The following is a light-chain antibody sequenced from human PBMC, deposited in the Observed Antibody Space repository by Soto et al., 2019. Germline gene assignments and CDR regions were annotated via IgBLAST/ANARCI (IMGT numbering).Light chain of an antibody. J-gene: IGKJ2*01. Sequence: DFVMTQAPDSLAVSLGERATINCKSSQSVLYNSNNKNHLGWFQQKPGHPPKLLIYGASFRPSGVPDRFSGSGSGTDFTLTISSLQAEDVAVYYCQQYYAVPYTFGQGTRLEIQ. CDR2: GAS. V-gene: IGKV4-1*01. CDR1: QSVLYNSNNKNH. CDR3: QQYYAVPYT.